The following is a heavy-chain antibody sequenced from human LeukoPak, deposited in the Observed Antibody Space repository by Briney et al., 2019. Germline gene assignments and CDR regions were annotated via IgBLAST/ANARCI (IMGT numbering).Heavy chain of an antibody. V-gene: IGHV3-7*03. D-gene: IGHD3-16*01. CDR3: ARGGGLDV. CDR2: INHNGNVN. J-gene: IGHJ6*02. Sequence: GGSLRLSCAASGFTFSSYWMHWARQAPGKRLEWVASINHNGNVNYYVDSVKGRFTISRDNAKNSLYLQMSNLRAEDTAVYFCARGGGLDVWGQGATVTVSS. CDR1: GFTFSSYW.